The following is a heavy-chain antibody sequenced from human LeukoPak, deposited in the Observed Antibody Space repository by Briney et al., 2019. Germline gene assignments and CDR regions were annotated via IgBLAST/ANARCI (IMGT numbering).Heavy chain of an antibody. V-gene: IGHV3-53*01. CDR3: ARDPGGIAVPGLGFAFDI. Sequence: PGGSLRLSCAASGFTVSSNYMGWVRQAPGKGLEWVSVIFSGGNTYYADSVKGRFTISRDNAKNSLFLQMNSLRAEDTAVYYCARDPGGIAVPGLGFAFDIWGQGTMVTVSS. CDR2: IFSGGNT. CDR1: GFTVSSNY. J-gene: IGHJ3*02. D-gene: IGHD6-19*01.